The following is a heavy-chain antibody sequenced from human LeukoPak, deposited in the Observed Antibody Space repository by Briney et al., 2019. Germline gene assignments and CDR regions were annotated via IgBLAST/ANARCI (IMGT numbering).Heavy chain of an antibody. Sequence: ASVTVSCKASGYTFTSYYMHWVRQAPGQGLEWMGIINPSGGSTSYAQKFQGRVTMTRDTSTSTVYMELSSLRSEDTAVYYCARDDTAAAGSPWGQGTLVTVPS. D-gene: IGHD6-13*01. CDR2: INPSGGST. J-gene: IGHJ5*02. V-gene: IGHV1-46*01. CDR3: ARDDTAAAGSP. CDR1: GYTFTSYY.